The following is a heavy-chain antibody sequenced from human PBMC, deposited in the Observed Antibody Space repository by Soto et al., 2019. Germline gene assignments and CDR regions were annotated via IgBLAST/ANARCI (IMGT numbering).Heavy chain of an antibody. V-gene: IGHV4-30-4*01. Sequence: SETLSLTCTVSGGSISSGDYYWSWIRQPPGKGLEWIGYIYYSGSTYYNPSLKSRVTISVDTSKNQFSLKLSSVTAADTAVYYCASYDTPEYYFDYWGQGTRVTVSS. CDR3: ASYDTPEYYFDY. D-gene: IGHD1-1*01. J-gene: IGHJ4*02. CDR1: GGSISSGDYY. CDR2: IYYSGST.